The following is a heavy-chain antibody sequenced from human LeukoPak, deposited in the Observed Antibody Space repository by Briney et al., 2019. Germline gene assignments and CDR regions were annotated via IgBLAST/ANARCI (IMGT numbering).Heavy chain of an antibody. CDR3: ARDNYGDYVTQCFDY. V-gene: IGHV1-46*03. CDR2: INPSGGST. D-gene: IGHD4-17*01. J-gene: IGHJ4*02. Sequence: GASVKVSCKASGYTFTSYYMRWARQAPGQGLEWMGIINPSGGSTSYAQKFQGRVTMTRDTSTSTVYMELSSLRSEDTAVYYCARDNYGDYVTQCFDYWGQGTLVTVSS. CDR1: GYTFTSYY.